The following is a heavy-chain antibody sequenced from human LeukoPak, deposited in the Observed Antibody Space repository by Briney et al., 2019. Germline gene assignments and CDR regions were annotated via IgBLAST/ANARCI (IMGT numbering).Heavy chain of an antibody. Sequence: GGSLRLSCAVSGFTFSSSNMNWVRQAPGRGLEWVSSISSSSSYIYYADSVKGRFTISRDNAKNSLSLQMNSLRAEDTAVYYCATEKNYGDYNAYGMDVWGQGTTVIVSS. J-gene: IGHJ6*02. CDR3: ATEKNYGDYNAYGMDV. CDR2: ISSSSSYI. CDR1: GFTFSSSN. D-gene: IGHD4-17*01. V-gene: IGHV3-21*01.